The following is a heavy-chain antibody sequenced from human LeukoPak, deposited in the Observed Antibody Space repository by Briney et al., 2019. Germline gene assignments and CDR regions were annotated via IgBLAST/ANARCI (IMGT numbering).Heavy chain of an antibody. CDR2: IYTSGST. J-gene: IGHJ5*02. V-gene: IGHV4-61*02. CDR1: GGSISSSTYY. CDR3: ARAVGSSESNWFDP. Sequence: PSETLSLTCTVSGGSISSSTYYWSWIRQPAGKGLEWIGRIYTSGSTHYNPSLKSRVTISVDTSKNQFSLNLNSVTAADTAVYYCARAVGSSESNWFDPWGQGTLATVSS. D-gene: IGHD6-19*01.